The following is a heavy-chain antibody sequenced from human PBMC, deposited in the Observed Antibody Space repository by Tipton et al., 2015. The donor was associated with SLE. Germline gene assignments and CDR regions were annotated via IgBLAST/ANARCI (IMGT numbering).Heavy chain of an antibody. J-gene: IGHJ4*02. CDR3: ARSGRYSSSWNYYFDY. CDR2: TYYRSKWYN. Sequence: GLVKPSQTLSLTCAISGDSVSSNSAAWNWIRQSPSRGLEWLGRTYYRSKWYNDYAVSVKSRITINPDTSKNQFSLQLNSVTPEDTAVYYCARSGRYSSSWNYYFDYRGQGTLVTVSS. D-gene: IGHD6-13*01. CDR1: GDSVSSNSAA. V-gene: IGHV6-1*01.